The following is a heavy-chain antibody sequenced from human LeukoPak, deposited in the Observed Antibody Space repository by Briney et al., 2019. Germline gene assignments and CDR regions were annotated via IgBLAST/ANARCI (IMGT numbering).Heavy chain of an antibody. CDR2: IYSSDNT. CDR1: GFTVSNNY. CDR3: ARGITNIAVGDY. J-gene: IGHJ4*02. Sequence: SGGSLRLSCAASGFTVSNNYMSWVRQAPGKGLEWVSIIYSSDNTYYADSVKGRFTISRDNSKNTLFLQINGLRAEDTAVYYCARGITNIAVGDYWGQGTLVTVSS. V-gene: IGHV3-53*01. D-gene: IGHD6-19*01.